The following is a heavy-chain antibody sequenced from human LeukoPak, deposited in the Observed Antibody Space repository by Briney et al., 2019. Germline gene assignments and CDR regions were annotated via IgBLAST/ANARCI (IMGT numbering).Heavy chain of an antibody. V-gene: IGHV3-7*01. Sequence: GGSLRHSCAATGFNFRKHWMSWVRQSIGKGLECVAKIQEDGNEMHYVDSVKGRFTISRDNARNSLYLQMNNLRVEDTAIYYCARDYTGGWNDYWGQGTLVTVSS. CDR2: IQEDGNEM. J-gene: IGHJ4*02. CDR1: GFNFRKHW. D-gene: IGHD7-27*01. CDR3: ARDYTGGWNDY.